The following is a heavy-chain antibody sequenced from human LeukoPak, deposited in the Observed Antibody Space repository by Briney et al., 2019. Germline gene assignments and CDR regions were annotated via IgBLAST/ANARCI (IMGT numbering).Heavy chain of an antibody. CDR1: GFTFSSYG. Sequence: PGGSLRLSCAASGFTFSSYGMHWVRQAPGKGLEWVAFIRSDGSNKYYADSVKGRFTISRDISKLYLQMNSLRAEDTAVYYCAKKGYSNGWRDSYYFDCWGQGTLVTVSS. J-gene: IGHJ4*02. CDR2: IRSDGSNK. D-gene: IGHD6-19*01. CDR3: AKKGYSNGWRDSYYFDC. V-gene: IGHV3-30*02.